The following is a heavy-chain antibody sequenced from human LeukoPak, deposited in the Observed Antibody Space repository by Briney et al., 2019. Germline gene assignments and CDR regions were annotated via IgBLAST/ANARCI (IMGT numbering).Heavy chain of an antibody. V-gene: IGHV3-7*03. CDR1: GFTFSSYW. J-gene: IGHJ3*02. CDR2: IKQDGSEK. CDR3: ARDLYLASDAFDI. D-gene: IGHD2-8*01. Sequence: GGSLRLSCAASGFTFSSYWMSWIRQAPGKGLEWVANIKQDGSEKYYVDSVKGRFTISRDNAKNSLYLQMNSLRAEDTAVYYCARDLYLASDAFDIWGQGTMVTVPS.